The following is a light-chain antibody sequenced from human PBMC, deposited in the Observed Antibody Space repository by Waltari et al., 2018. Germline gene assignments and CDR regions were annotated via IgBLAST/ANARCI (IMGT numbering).Light chain of an antibody. CDR3: YSVDDNKRV. CDR2: KDR. Sequence: RWFQQKPGQAPVLGIYKDRGRPSGIPERFSGSSSGTTVTLTISGAQGEDEADYYCYSVDDNKRVFGGGTKLTVL. V-gene: IGLV3-27*01. J-gene: IGLJ2*01.